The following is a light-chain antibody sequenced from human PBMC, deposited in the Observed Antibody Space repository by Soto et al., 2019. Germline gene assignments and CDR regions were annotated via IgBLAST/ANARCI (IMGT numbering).Light chain of an antibody. CDR3: QQYGSSPLT. CDR1: QSVSSSY. CDR2: AAS. V-gene: IGKV3-20*01. Sequence: EIVLTQSPGTLSLSPGERATLSCRASQSVSSSYLAWYQQKPGQAPRLLIYAASSRATGIPDRFSGSGSGTEFTLTISRLEPEDFAVYYCQQYGSSPLTFGPGTKVDVK. J-gene: IGKJ3*01.